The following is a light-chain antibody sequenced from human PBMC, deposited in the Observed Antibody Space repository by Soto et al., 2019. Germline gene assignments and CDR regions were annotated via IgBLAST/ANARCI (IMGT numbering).Light chain of an antibody. CDR2: GES. CDR3: QPSYTSPLT. Sequence: DIQMNQSPYSLSASVGDRVTITYRASQSFITYLNWYQQKPGNAPELLLYGESSFQSGVPSRFSGSGSGTDFTLTISSLQPEDFAPYYSQPSYTSPLTFGGGTKLEIK. CDR1: QSFITY. V-gene: IGKV1-39*01. J-gene: IGKJ4*01.